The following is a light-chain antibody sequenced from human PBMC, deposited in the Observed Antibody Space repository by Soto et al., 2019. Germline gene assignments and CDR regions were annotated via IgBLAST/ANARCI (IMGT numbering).Light chain of an antibody. CDR2: GAS. Sequence: DIRFTRSPSSXSAKGKYRVPTPCRESKAIRTYLNWYQEKKGKDXKXXXYGASSLKSGVHSRLRGSGSGKDFNLNIRIMPPEDFVTYYCQKSYSYLSTFGQGTQVDI. CDR1: KAIRTY. J-gene: IGKJ1*01. CDR3: QKSYSYLST. V-gene: IGKV1-39*01.